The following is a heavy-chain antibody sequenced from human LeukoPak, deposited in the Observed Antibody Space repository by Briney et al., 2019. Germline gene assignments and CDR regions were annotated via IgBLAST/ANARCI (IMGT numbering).Heavy chain of an antibody. V-gene: IGHV3-33*01. Sequence: GGSLRLSCAASGFTFSSYGMHWARQAPGKGLEWVAVIWYDGSIKYYADSVKGRFTISRDNPKNTLYLQMNSLGAEDTAVYYCARVGSGSYFLDGFDIWGQGTMVTVSS. CDR2: IWYDGSIK. D-gene: IGHD1-26*01. J-gene: IGHJ3*02. CDR3: ARVGSGSYFLDGFDI. CDR1: GFTFSSYG.